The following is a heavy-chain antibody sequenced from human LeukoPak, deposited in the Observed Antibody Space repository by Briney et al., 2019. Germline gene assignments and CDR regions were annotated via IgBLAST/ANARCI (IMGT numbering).Heavy chain of an antibody. D-gene: IGHD2-2*02. CDR1: GFTFSSYW. V-gene: IGHV3-7*01. Sequence: SWGSLRLSCVVSGFTFSSYWMSWFRQAPGKGLEWVANIRQNGGNQYYVASVKGRFTISRDTAKNSLFLQLNSLTAADTAVYYCVRDSYTNAWHFQNKDYWGQGTLFTVSS. J-gene: IGHJ4*02. CDR2: IRQNGGNQ. CDR3: VRDSYTNAWHFQNKDY.